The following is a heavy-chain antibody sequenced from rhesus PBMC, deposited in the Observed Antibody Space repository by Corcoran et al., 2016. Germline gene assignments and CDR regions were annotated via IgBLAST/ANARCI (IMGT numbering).Heavy chain of an antibody. Sequence: EVQLVQSGAEVKRPGESLKISCKTSGYSFTSYWISWVRQMPGKGLEGMAAIDPSDSDTRYRPSFQGQVTISADKSISTAYLQWSSLKASDTATYYCARRGNNNRFDVWGPGVLVTVSS. D-gene: IGHD1-44*01. J-gene: IGHJ5-1*01. CDR3: ARRGNNNRFDV. CDR2: IDPSDSDT. V-gene: IGHV5-20*02. CDR1: GYSFTSYW.